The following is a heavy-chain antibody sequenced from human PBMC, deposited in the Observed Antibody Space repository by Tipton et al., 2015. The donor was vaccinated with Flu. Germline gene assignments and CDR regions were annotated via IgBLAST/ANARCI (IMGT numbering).Heavy chain of an antibody. V-gene: IGHV4-61*08. CDR2: IYYSGST. D-gene: IGHD6-19*01. CDR1: GGSISSGGYS. J-gene: IGHJ4*02. CDR3: ARHSSGWYSNQELDY. Sequence: TLSLTCAVSGGSISSGGYSWSWIRQPPGKGLEWIGYIYYSGSTNYNPSLKSRVTISVDTSKNQFSLKLSSVTAADTAVYYCARHSSGWYSNQELDYWGQGTLVTVSS.